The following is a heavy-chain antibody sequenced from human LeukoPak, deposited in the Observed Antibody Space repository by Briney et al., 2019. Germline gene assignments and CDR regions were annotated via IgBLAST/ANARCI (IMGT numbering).Heavy chain of an antibody. Sequence: VASVKVSCKASGYTFTGYYMHWVRQAPGQGLEWMGWINPNSGGTNYAQKFQGRVTMTRDTSISTAYMELSRLRSDDTAVYYCARRAVAYYYYYYMDVWGKGTTVTVSS. J-gene: IGHJ6*03. CDR3: ARRAVAYYYYYYMDV. CDR1: GYTFTGYY. D-gene: IGHD6-19*01. CDR2: INPNSGGT. V-gene: IGHV1-2*02.